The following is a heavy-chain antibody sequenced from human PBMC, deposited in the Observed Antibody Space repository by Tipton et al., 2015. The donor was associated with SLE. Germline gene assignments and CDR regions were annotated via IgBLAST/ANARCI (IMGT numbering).Heavy chain of an antibody. CDR1: GGSMNIGVLY. J-gene: IGHJ4*02. Sequence: TLSLTCTVSGGSMNIGVLYWGWIRQHPGKGLEWIGYISYSGSTYYNPSLKSRITISVDTPQNQFSLKLSSVTAADTAVYYCARFMISVGFDYWGQGTLVTVSS. CDR3: ARFMISVGFDY. CDR2: ISYSGST. V-gene: IGHV4-31*03. D-gene: IGHD3-16*01.